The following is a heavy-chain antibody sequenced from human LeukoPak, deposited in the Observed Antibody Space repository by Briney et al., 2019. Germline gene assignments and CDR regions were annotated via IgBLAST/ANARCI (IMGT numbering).Heavy chain of an antibody. J-gene: IGHJ5*02. CDR3: ARRLTQYDCFDP. D-gene: IGHD2-2*01. CDR1: GDSVSSNSAA. Sequence: SQTLSLTCAISGDSVSSNSAAWNWIRQSPSRGLEWLARTYYRSKWYNEYAVSVKSRLSINPDTSKNQFSLHLNSVTPEDTAVYYCARRLTQYDCFDPWGQGILVTVSS. CDR2: TYYRSKWYN. V-gene: IGHV6-1*01.